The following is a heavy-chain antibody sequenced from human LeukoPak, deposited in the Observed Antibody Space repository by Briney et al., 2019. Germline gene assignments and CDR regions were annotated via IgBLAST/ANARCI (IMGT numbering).Heavy chain of an antibody. J-gene: IGHJ6*04. D-gene: IGHD3-10*02. V-gene: IGHV3-30*04. Sequence: GGSLRLSCAASGFTFSNYAMHWVRQAPGKGLEWVAVVFFDGTIQYYADAVKGRFTISRDNSKNTLYLQMNSLRAEDTAVYYCAELGITMIGGVWGKGTTVTISS. CDR1: GFTFSNYA. CDR3: AELGITMIGGV. CDR2: VFFDGTIQ.